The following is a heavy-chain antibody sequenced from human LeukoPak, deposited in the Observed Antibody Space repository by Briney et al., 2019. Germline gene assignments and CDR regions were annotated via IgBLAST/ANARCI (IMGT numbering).Heavy chain of an antibody. J-gene: IGHJ5*02. CDR3: ARDWIRGGNWFDP. V-gene: IGHV4-59*11. CDR2: IYYSGST. CDR1: GGSISSHY. Sequence: SETLSLTCTVSGGSISSHYWSWIRQPPGKGLEWIGYIYYSGSTNYNPSLKSRVTLSVDTSKNQFSLKLSSVTAADTAVYYCARDWIRGGNWFDPWGQGTLVTVSS. D-gene: IGHD3-16*01.